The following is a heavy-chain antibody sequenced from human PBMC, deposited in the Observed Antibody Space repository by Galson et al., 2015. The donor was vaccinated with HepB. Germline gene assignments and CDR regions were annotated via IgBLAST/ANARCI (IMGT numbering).Heavy chain of an antibody. CDR2: YYSGGST. V-gene: IGHV3-66*01. CDR3: ARGAYYEGSGSFWAWDY. CDR1: GLIVSRYY. Sequence: SLRLSCAASGLIVSRYYMSWVRQAPGKGLEWVSVYYSGGSTCYADFVKDRFIISRDNSKNTVDLQMNGLRGEDTAVYFCARGAYYEGSGSFWAWDYWGQGTLVTVYS. D-gene: IGHD3-10*01. J-gene: IGHJ4*02.